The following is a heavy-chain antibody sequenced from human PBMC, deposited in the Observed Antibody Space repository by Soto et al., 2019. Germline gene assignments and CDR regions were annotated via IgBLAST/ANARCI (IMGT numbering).Heavy chain of an antibody. CDR2: IYWNDDP. D-gene: IGHD3-16*01. V-gene: IGHV2-5*01. Sequence: SGPTLVNPTETLTLTCTSSGFSLSTRGMGVAWIRQPPGRALECLALIYWNDDPRYSPSLKSRLTITKDTTKNQVVLTMTNMDTVDTATYYCAQMIAEYGTDVWGNGNMVTVSS. CDR3: AQMIAEYGTDV. CDR1: GFSLSTRGMG. J-gene: IGHJ6*04.